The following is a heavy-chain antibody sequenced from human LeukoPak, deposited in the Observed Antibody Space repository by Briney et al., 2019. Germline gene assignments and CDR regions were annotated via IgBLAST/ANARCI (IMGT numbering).Heavy chain of an antibody. CDR2: IIPIFGTA. CDR3: ARARYSASFDY. V-gene: IGHV1-69*05. Sequence: GASVKVSCKASGGTFSSYAISWVRQAPGQGLEWMGGIIPIFGTANYAQKFQGRVTITRNTSISTAYMELSSLRSEDTAVYYCARARYSASFDYWGQGTLVTVSS. CDR1: GGTFSSYA. J-gene: IGHJ4*02. D-gene: IGHD5-12*01.